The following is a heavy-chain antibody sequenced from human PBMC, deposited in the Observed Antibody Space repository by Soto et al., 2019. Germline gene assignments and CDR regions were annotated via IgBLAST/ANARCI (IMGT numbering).Heavy chain of an antibody. CDR2: ISTDGSST. Sequence: GGSLRLSCAASGFTFSSYWMHWVRQAPGKGLVWVSRISTDGSSTTYADSVKGRVTVSRDNAKRSLYLQMMSLTAEDTAIYYCVRGGGGGLFDPWGQGTMVTVSS. CDR3: VRGGGGGLFDP. CDR1: GFTFSSYW. D-gene: IGHD2-15*01. J-gene: IGHJ5*02. V-gene: IGHV3-74*03.